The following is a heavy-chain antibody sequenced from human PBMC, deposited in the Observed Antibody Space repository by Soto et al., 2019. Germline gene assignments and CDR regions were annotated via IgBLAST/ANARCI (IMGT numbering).Heavy chain of an antibody. V-gene: IGHV4-59*01. CDR1: PGSISSSY. CDR3: AREAQDYYFDH. CDR2: VAYSGTP. Sequence: QVQLQESGPGLVKPSETLTLTCTVSPGSISSSYWSWIRQPPGRGLEWIGHVAYSGTPKYNPSLKSRGSISVSTSKRQFSLRLTSVTAADTAVYYCAREAQDYYFDHWGQGILVTISS. D-gene: IGHD1-26*01. J-gene: IGHJ5*02.